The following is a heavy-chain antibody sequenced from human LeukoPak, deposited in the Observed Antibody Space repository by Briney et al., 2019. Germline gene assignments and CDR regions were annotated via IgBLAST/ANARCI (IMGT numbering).Heavy chain of an antibody. CDR3: ARRATVTASFDY. CDR1: GGSFSGYY. D-gene: IGHD4-17*01. V-gene: IGHV4-34*01. Sequence: SETLSLTCAVYGGSFSGYYWSWIRQPPGKGLEWIGEINHSGSTNYNPSLKSRVTISVDTSKNQFSLKLSSVTAADTAVYYCARRATVTASFDYWGQGTLVTVSS. J-gene: IGHJ4*02. CDR2: INHSGST.